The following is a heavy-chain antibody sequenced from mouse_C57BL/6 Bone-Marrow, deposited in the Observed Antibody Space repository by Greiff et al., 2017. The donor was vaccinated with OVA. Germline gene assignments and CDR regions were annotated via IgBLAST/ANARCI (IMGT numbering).Heavy chain of an antibody. V-gene: IGHV14-3*01. Sequence: VQLKESVAELVRPGASVKLSCTASGFNIKNTYMHRVKQRPEQGLEWIGRIDPANGNTKYAPKFQGKATITADTSSNTAYLQLSSLTSEDTAIYYCACYWYFDVWGTGTTVTVSS. CDR1: GFNIKNTY. CDR2: IDPANGNT. J-gene: IGHJ1*03. CDR3: ACYWYFDV.